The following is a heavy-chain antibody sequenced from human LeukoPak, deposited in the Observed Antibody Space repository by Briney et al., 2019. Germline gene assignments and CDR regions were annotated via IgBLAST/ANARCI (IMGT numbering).Heavy chain of an antibody. D-gene: IGHD1-26*01. CDR3: ARGARESES. CDR2: VYYTGTT. J-gene: IGHJ5*02. Sequence: SETLSLTCTVSGASITSSYWSWIRQPPGKGLEWIGYVYYTGTTNYPPSLGGRPTLSVDTSKTQLSLNLNSVTAADTAVYYCARGARESESWGQGTLVTVSS. V-gene: IGHV4-59*08. CDR1: GASITSSY.